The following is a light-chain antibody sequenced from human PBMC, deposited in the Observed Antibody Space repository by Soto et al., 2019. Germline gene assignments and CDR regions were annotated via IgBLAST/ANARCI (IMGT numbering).Light chain of an antibody. CDR2: GAS. Sequence: EIVLTQSPGTLSLSPGERATLSCRASQSVSSSYLAWYQQKPGQAPRLLTYGASSRATGIPDRFSGSGSGTDFTLTISRLEPEDFAVYYCQHYGTSPWTFGQGTKVESK. CDR1: QSVSSSY. CDR3: QHYGTSPWT. V-gene: IGKV3-20*01. J-gene: IGKJ1*01.